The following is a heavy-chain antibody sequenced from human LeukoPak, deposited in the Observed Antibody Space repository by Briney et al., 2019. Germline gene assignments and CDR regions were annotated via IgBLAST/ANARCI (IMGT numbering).Heavy chain of an antibody. D-gene: IGHD1-1*01. CDR2: IYYSGNT. V-gene: IGHV4-59*01. CDR3: ARGNWKTDY. Sequence: SETLSLTCTVSGGSISNYYWSWIRQPPGKGLEWIGYIYYSGNTNYNPSLKSRVTLSVDTSKNQFSLKLTSVTAADTAVYYCARGNWKTDYWGQGTLVTVSS. CDR1: GGSISNYY. J-gene: IGHJ4*02.